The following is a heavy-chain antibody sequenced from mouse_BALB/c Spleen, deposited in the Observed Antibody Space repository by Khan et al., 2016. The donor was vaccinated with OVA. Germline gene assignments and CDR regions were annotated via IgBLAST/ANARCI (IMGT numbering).Heavy chain of an antibody. J-gene: IGHJ2*01. CDR3: ARDRYDYFAY. V-gene: IGHV9-2-1*01. CDR1: GYTFTDYS. Sequence: QIQLVQSGPELKKPGETVKISCKASGYTFTDYSMHWVKQAPGKGLKWMGWINTETGEPTYADDFKGRFAFSLETSSSTAYLQINNLKNADTATYFCARDRYDYFAYWGQGTTLTVSS. D-gene: IGHD2-14*01. CDR2: INTETGEP.